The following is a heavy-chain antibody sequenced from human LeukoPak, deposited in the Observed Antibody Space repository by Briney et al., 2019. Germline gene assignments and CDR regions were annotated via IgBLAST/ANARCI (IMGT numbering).Heavy chain of an antibody. J-gene: IGHJ4*02. CDR2: INHSGST. CDR1: GGSFSGYY. D-gene: IGHD6-13*01. Sequence: PSETLSLTCAVSGGSFSGYYCSWIRQPPGKGLEWIGEINHSGSTNYNPSLKSRVTISVDTSKSQFSLKLSSVTAADTAVYYCASSPWTAAGLDYWGQGTLVTVSS. V-gene: IGHV4-34*01. CDR3: ASSPWTAAGLDY.